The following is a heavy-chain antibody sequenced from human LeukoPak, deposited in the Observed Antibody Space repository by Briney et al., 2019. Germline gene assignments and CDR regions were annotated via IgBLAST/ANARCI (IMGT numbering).Heavy chain of an antibody. V-gene: IGHV3-11*04. D-gene: IGHD3-22*01. CDR1: GFTFSDYY. CDR3: GSGYSFDY. J-gene: IGHJ4*02. CDR2: ISHSGSST. Sequence: GGSLRLSCAASGFTFSDYYVSWIRQAPGKGLEWVSYISHSGSSTYYADSLKGRFTISRDNAKNSLYLQMNNLRAEDTAVYYCGSGYSFDYWGQGTLVTVSS.